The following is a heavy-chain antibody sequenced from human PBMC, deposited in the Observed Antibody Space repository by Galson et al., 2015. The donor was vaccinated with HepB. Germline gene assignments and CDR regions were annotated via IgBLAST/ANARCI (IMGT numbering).Heavy chain of an antibody. CDR3: ARAVVAATPVRY. D-gene: IGHD2-15*01. J-gene: IGHJ4*02. CDR1: GYTFTGYY. V-gene: IGHV1-2*02. CDR2: INPNSGGT. Sequence: SCKASGYTFTGYYIHWVRQAPGQGLEWMGWINPNSGGTNYAQKFQGRVTMTRDTSISTAYMELSRLRSDDTAVYYCARAVVAATPVRYWGQGTLVTVSS.